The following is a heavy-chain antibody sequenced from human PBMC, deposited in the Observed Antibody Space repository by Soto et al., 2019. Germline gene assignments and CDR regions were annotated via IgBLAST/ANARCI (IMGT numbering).Heavy chain of an antibody. CDR2: IIPSLGTA. D-gene: IGHD3-16*01. V-gene: IGHV1-69*11. Sequence: QVQLVQSGAEVKRPGSSVKVSCKAPGGTFSNYAISWVRQAPGRGLAWMGGIIPSLGTANYAQKFQGRVTVTADESTRTVYMELSSVRSDDTAVYYCARVEAGAYFQVYYGMDVWGQGTTVTVSS. CDR1: GGTFSNYA. J-gene: IGHJ6*02. CDR3: ARVEAGAYFQVYYGMDV.